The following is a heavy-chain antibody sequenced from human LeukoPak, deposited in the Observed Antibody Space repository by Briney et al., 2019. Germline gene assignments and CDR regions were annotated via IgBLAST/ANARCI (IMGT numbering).Heavy chain of an antibody. V-gene: IGHV3-74*01. D-gene: IGHD3-3*01. CDR3: VRDTRTGGAILRFLYHGMDV. CDR2: MNSDGSIR. J-gene: IGHJ6*02. CDR1: GFTFSSYW. Sequence: GGSLRLSCAVSGFTFSSYWMHWVRQAPGKGLVGVSHMNSDGSIRKYADSVKGRFTISRDNAKSTLYLQMNSLRAEDAAVYYCVRDTRTGGAILRFLYHGMDVWGQGTTVIVSS.